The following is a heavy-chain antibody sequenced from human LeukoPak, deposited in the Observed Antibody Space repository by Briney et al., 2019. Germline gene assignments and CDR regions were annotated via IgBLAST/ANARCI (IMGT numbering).Heavy chain of an antibody. CDR3: ASRKLGNDY. V-gene: IGHV4-61*05. D-gene: IGHD7-27*01. CDR2: IYYTGT. Sequence: SETLSLTCTVSGGSISSSSDYWAWIRQPPGKGLEWIGYIYYTGTSYNPSLKSRVTISADTSKNQFSLKLISVTAADTAVYYCASRKLGNDYWGQGTLVTVSS. J-gene: IGHJ4*02. CDR1: GGSISSSSDY.